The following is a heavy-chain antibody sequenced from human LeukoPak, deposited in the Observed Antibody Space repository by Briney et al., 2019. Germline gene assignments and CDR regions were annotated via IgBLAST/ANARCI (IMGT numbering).Heavy chain of an antibody. CDR2: IYTRGST. CDR3: ARGRYCSADICSGGDAFDI. D-gene: IGHD2-15*01. V-gene: IGHV4-4*07. Sequence: SETLSLTCTVSGGSINNYYWSWIRQPAGKGLEWIGRIYTRGSTNYNPSFKSRVTMSVDTSKNQFSLKLSSVTAADTAVYYCARGRYCSADICSGGDAFDIWGQGTMVSVSS. CDR1: GGSINNYY. J-gene: IGHJ3*02.